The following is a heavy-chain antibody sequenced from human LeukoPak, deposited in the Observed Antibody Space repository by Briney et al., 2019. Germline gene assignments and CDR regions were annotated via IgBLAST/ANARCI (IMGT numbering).Heavy chain of an antibody. J-gene: IGHJ4*02. Sequence: GGSLRLSCAASGFTFSSHWMHWARQAPGEGLVWVSRIKSDGSVTWYADSVKGRFTISRDNAKNMLYLQMNSLRDEDTAVYFCARDHDAVGTTIDHWGQGTLVTVSS. CDR2: IKSDGSVT. D-gene: IGHD1-14*01. V-gene: IGHV3-74*01. CDR1: GFTFSSHW. CDR3: ARDHDAVGTTIDH.